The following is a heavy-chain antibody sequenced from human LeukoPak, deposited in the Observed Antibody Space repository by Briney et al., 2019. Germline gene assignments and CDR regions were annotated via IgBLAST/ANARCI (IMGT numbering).Heavy chain of an antibody. CDR3: ARGVHVWGSYRYFDY. D-gene: IGHD3-16*02. V-gene: IGHV1-2*02. CDR2: INPNSGGT. J-gene: IGHJ4*02. Sequence: ASVKVSCKASGYTFTGYYTHWVRQAPGQGLEWMGWINPNSGGTNYAQKFQGRVTMTRDTSISTAYMELSRLRSDDTAVYYCARGVHVWGSYRYFDYWGQGTLVTVSS. CDR1: GYTFTGYY.